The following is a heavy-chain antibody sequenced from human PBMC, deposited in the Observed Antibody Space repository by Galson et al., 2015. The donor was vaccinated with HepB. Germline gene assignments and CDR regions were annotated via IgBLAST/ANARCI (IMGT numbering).Heavy chain of an antibody. J-gene: IGHJ6*02. CDR3: ARELGVVETNNSRYVHFASDV. D-gene: IGHD5-12*01. Sequence: SVKVSCKASGGTLGNYALSWVRQAPGQGLEWVGNVIPLYEKTTYARKFEGRVTIVADTSTNTAYLELGSLTLEDTAVYYCARELGVVETNNSRYVHFASDVGGQGTAFIVSS. CDR1: GGTLGNYA. CDR2: VIPLYEKT. V-gene: IGHV1-69*04.